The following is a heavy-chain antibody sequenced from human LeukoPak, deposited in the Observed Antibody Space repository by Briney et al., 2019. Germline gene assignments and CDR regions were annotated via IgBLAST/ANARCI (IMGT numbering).Heavy chain of an antibody. CDR2: MIHSGST. CDR1: GGSISSGGYS. D-gene: IGHD6-13*01. Sequence: SETLSLTCTVSGGSISSGGYSWSWIRQPPGKGLEWVGEMIHSGSTNYNPSLKSRVTISVDTSKNQFSLKVSSVTAADTAVYYCARSMVLIAAAGKGFDYWGQGTLVTVSS. V-gene: IGHV4-34*12. J-gene: IGHJ4*02. CDR3: ARSMVLIAAAGKGFDY.